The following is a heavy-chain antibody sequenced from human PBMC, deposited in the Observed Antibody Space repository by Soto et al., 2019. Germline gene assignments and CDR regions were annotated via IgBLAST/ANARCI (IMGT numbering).Heavy chain of an antibody. CDR3: ARPLVGASGVDYYYGMDV. CDR2: IIPIFGTA. V-gene: IGHV1-69*01. Sequence: QVQLVQSGAEVKKPGSSVKVSCKASGGTFSSYAISWVRQAPGQGLEWMGGIIPIFGTANYAQKFQGRVTITADESTSTAYMELSSLRSEDTAVYYCARPLVGASGVDYYYGMDVWGQGTTVTVSS. D-gene: IGHD1-26*01. J-gene: IGHJ6*02. CDR1: GGTFSSYA.